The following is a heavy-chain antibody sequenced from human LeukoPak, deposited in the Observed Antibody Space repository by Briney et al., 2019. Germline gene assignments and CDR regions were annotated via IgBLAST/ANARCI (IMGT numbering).Heavy chain of an antibody. CDR3: ARGPPYYYYGMDV. J-gene: IGHJ6*02. V-gene: IGHV3-53*01. CDR2: IYSGGST. CDR1: GFTVSSNY. Sequence: GGSLRLSCAASGFTVSSNYMSWVRQAPGKGLEWVSVIYSGGSTYYADSVKGRFTISRDNSKNTLYLQMNSLRAEDTAVYYRARGPPYYYYGMDVWGQGTTVTVSS.